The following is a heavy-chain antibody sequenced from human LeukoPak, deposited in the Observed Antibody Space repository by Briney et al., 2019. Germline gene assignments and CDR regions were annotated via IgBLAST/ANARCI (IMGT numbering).Heavy chain of an antibody. CDR2: ISSSGSTI. Sequence: GGSLRLSCAASGFTFSNAWMSWVRQAPGKGVEWVSYISSSGSTIYYADCVRGRFTISRDTDKNSVYVQMNSLRAEDTAVYYCVRGMGGGVSNFDYWGQGTLVTVSS. V-gene: IGHV3-11*04. CDR3: VRGMGGGVSNFDY. CDR1: GFTFSNAW. J-gene: IGHJ4*02. D-gene: IGHD3-16*01.